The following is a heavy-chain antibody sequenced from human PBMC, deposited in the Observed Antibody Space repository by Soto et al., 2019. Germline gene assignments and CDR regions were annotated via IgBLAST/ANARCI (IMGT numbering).Heavy chain of an antibody. CDR2: INTYNGNT. CDR3: AMVDVYVTPSPQDV. V-gene: IGHV1-18*01. D-gene: IGHD3-16*01. J-gene: IGHJ6*02. CDR1: GYTFTRYG. Sequence: QVQLVPSGAEVKNPWASVKVSCKASGYTFTRYGIGWARQAPGQGLEWMGWINTYNGNTNYAQNVQGRVNLTTDTSTSTAYMELRSLRSNDTAIYYCAMVDVYVTPSPQDVWGQGTTVIVSS.